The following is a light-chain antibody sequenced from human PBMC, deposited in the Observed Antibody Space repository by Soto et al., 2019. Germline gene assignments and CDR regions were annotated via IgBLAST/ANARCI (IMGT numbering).Light chain of an antibody. CDR2: EVS. CDR1: SSDVGGFKF. J-gene: IGLJ2*01. V-gene: IGLV2-8*01. Sequence: QLVLTQPPSASGSPGQSVAISCTGTSSDVGGFKFVSWYQQHPGKAPQVLLYEVSKRASGVPDRFSGSKSGNTASLTVSGLQAEDEADYYCSSYGGSNNVLFGGGTKVTVL. CDR3: SSYGGSNNVL.